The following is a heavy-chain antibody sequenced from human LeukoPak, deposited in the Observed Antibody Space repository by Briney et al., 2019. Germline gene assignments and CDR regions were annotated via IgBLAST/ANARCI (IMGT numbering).Heavy chain of an antibody. CDR3: ARDRDSGSLTYFDY. D-gene: IGHD1-26*01. J-gene: IGHJ4*02. CDR1: GYTFTGYY. Sequence: ASVKVSCKASGYTFTGYYMHWVRQAPGQGLEWMGWINPNSGGTNYAQKFKGRVTMTRDTSISTAYMELSRLRSDDTAVYYCARDRDSGSLTYFDYWGQGTLVTVSS. V-gene: IGHV1-2*02. CDR2: INPNSGGT.